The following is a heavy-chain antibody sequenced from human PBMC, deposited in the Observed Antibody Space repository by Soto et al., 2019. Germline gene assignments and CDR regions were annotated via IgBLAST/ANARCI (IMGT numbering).Heavy chain of an antibody. V-gene: IGHV1-18*04. J-gene: IGHJ4*02. CDR2: ISAYNGNT. Sequence: AAVKVSFKASRYTFTSYGISWVRQAPGQGLEWMGWISAYNGNTNYAQKLQGRVTMTTDTSTSTAYMELRSLRSDDTAVYYCARAGRYSSGWYFSAYYFDYWGQGTLVTVSS. CDR1: RYTFTSYG. D-gene: IGHD6-19*01. CDR3: ARAGRYSSGWYFSAYYFDY.